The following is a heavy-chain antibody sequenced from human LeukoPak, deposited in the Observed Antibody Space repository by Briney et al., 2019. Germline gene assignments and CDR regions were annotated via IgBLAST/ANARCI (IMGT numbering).Heavy chain of an antibody. V-gene: IGHV3-21*06. Sequence: KPGGSLRLSCAASGFTFSSYTMNWVRQAPGKGLEWVSSISSSSSYIYYADSVKGRFTISRDNAKNSLYLQMNSPRAEDTAVYYCARDTYDILTGYYKWAFDSGGKGQWSPSLQ. J-gene: IGHJ3*02. CDR3: ARDTYDILTGYYKWAFDS. CDR2: ISSSSSYI. CDR1: GFTFSSYT. D-gene: IGHD3-9*01.